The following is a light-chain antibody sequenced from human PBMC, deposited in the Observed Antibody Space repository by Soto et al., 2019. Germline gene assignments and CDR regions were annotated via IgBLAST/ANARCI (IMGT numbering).Light chain of an antibody. V-gene: IGKV1-12*01. Sequence: DIQMTQSPSSVSASVGDRVTITCRASQGVSTWLAWYQQKPGKAPNLLIYTASSLQSGVPSRFSGSGSGTDFTPNINRLQPEDFATFYCQQAASFPITFGQGTRLEIK. CDR1: QGVSTW. CDR2: TAS. J-gene: IGKJ5*01. CDR3: QQAASFPIT.